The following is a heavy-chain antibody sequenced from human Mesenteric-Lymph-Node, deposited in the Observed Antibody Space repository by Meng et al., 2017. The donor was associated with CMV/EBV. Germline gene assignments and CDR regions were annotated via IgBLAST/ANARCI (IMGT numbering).Heavy chain of an antibody. J-gene: IGHJ4*02. Sequence: GGSLRLSCAASGFTFDDYTMHWVRQAPGKGLEWVSLISWDGGSTYYADSVKGRFTIPRDNSKNSLYLQMNSLRTEDTALYYCAKGWGAPPMTMVVTWIDYWGQGTLVTVSS. CDR2: ISWDGGST. CDR1: GFTFDDYT. V-gene: IGHV3-43*01. CDR3: AKGWGAPPMTMVVTWIDY. D-gene: IGHD4-23*01.